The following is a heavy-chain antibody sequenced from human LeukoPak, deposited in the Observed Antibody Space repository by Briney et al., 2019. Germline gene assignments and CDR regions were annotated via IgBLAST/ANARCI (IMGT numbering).Heavy chain of an antibody. V-gene: IGHV3-66*01. CDR3: ARDRHSNYWEFDY. J-gene: IGHJ4*02. Sequence: PGGSLRLSCAASGLTVSSNYMSWVRQAPGKGLEWVSVIYSGGSTYYADSVKGRFTISRDNSKNTLYLQMNSLRAEDTAVYYCARDRHSNYWEFDYWGQGTLVTVSS. CDR2: IYSGGST. D-gene: IGHD4-11*01. CDR1: GLTVSSNY.